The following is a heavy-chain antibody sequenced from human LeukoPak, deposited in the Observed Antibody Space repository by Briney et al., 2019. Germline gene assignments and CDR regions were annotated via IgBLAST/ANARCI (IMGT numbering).Heavy chain of an antibody. J-gene: IGHJ3*02. CDR2: MWYDGNNK. CDR3: ASSISYDAFDI. D-gene: IGHD3-3*02. Sequence: GGSLRLSCAASGFTFSSYGMHWVRQAPGKGLEWVAVMWYDGNNKYYADSVKGRFTISRDNSKNTLYLQMNSLRAEDTAVYYCASSISYDAFDIWGQGTMVTVSS. V-gene: IGHV3-33*01. CDR1: GFTFSSYG.